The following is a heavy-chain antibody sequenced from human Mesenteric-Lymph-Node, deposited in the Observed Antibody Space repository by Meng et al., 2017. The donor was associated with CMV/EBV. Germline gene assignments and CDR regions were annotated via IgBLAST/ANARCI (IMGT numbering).Heavy chain of an antibody. V-gene: IGHV1-18*01. CDR2: ISANTGNT. D-gene: IGHD4-17*01. Sequence: ASVKVSCKASGYTFTSYGISWVRQAPGQGLEWMGWISANTGNTNYAQKVQGRVTITADKSTSTAYMELSSLRSEDTAVYYCASPTVTKGAFDIWGQGTMVTVSS. CDR3: ASPTVTKGAFDI. CDR1: GYTFTSYG. J-gene: IGHJ3*02.